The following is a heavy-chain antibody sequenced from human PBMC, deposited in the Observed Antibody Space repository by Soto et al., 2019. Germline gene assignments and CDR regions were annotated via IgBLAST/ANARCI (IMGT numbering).Heavy chain of an antibody. CDR3: AKEYGGGTRMITSYFDN. D-gene: IGHD3-16*01. V-gene: IGHV3-23*01. CDR1: GFTFSSYA. CDR2: ISGSGGST. J-gene: IGHJ4*02. Sequence: GGSLRLSCAASGFTFSSYAMSWVRQAPGKGLEWVSAISGSGGSTYYADSVKGRFTISRDNSKNTLSLQMSSLRADDTAVYYCAKEYGGGTRMITSYFDNWGRGTLVTVSS.